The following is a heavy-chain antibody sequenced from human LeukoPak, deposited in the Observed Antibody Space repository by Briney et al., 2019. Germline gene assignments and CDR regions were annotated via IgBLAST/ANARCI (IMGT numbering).Heavy chain of an antibody. V-gene: IGHV4-30-2*01. CDR2: IFHTGST. Sequence: PSQTLSLTCVVSGDSISSGAYSWSWIRQPPGKGLEWIGYIFHTGSTFYNPSLKSRLTISVDNSKNQFSLRLSSVTAADTAVYYCARESWFANAPGSWLDPWGQGTLVTVSS. CDR3: ARESWFANAPGSWLDP. J-gene: IGHJ5*02. CDR1: GDSISSGAYS. D-gene: IGHD3-10*01.